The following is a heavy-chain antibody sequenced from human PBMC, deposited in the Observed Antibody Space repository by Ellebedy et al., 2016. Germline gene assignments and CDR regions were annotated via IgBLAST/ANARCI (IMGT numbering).Heavy chain of an antibody. CDR1: GDSVSSNSAA. J-gene: IGHJ3*02. V-gene: IGHV6-1*01. D-gene: IGHD3-22*01. Sequence: SQTLSLTXXISGDSVSSNSAAWNWIRQSSSRGLEWLGRTYYRSKWYNDYAVSVRSRIIINPDTSKNQFSLQLNSVTPEDTAVYYCAIHRSGYGAFDIWGQGTMVTVSS. CDR3: AIHRSGYGAFDI. CDR2: TYYRSKWYN.